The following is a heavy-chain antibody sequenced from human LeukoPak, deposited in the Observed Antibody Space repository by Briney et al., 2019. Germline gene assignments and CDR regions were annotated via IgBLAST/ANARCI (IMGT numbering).Heavy chain of an antibody. CDR2: ISGSGGST. Sequence: GGSLRLSCAASGFTVSSNYMSWVRQAPGKGLEWVSAISGSGGSTYYADSVKGRFTISRDNSKNTLYLQMNSLRAEDTAVYYCAKLGGNYGSGSYQAFDIWGQGTMVTVSS. CDR1: GFTVSSNY. J-gene: IGHJ3*02. V-gene: IGHV3-23*01. D-gene: IGHD3-10*01. CDR3: AKLGGNYGSGSYQAFDI.